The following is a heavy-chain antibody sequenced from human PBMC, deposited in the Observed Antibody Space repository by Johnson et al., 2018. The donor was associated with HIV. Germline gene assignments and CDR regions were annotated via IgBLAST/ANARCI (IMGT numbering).Heavy chain of an antibody. D-gene: IGHD2-15*01. CDR1: GFTFSDYS. CDR3: ARGWRDAFDI. V-gene: IGHV3-11*04. Sequence: QVQLVESGGGLLKPGASLRLSCPASGFTFSDYSMSWIRQAPGQGLALVSFITSSRTILYYADPLKGRFTIARDNAKNSLSIQINSLRADDTAVYYCARGWRDAFDIWGQGTMVTVSS. CDR2: ITSSRTIL. J-gene: IGHJ3*02.